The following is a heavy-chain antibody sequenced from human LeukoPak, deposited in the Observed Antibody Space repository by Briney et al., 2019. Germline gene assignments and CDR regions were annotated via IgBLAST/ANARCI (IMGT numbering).Heavy chain of an antibody. CDR2: IIPILGIA. Sequence: EASVKVSCKASGGTFSSYAISWVRQAPGQGLEWMGRIIPILGIANYAQKFQGRVTITADKSTSTAYMELSSLISEDTAVYYCARDQGDGGYFDYWGQGTLVTVSS. J-gene: IGHJ4*02. CDR1: GGTFSSYA. V-gene: IGHV1-69*04. D-gene: IGHD3-10*01. CDR3: ARDQGDGGYFDY.